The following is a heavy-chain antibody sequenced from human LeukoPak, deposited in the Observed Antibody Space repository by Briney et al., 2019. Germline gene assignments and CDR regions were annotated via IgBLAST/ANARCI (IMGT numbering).Heavy chain of an antibody. D-gene: IGHD3-22*01. CDR3: ARVHFYDSSGYSLINP. V-gene: IGHV1-2*02. Sequence: SVKVSCKASGYTFTDYYMHWVRQAPGQGLEWMGWINPNSGGTNYAQKFQGRVTMTRDTSISTAYMELSRLKSDDTAVYYCARVHFYDSSGYSLINPWGQGTLVTVSS. CDR1: GYTFTDYY. CDR2: INPNSGGT. J-gene: IGHJ4*02.